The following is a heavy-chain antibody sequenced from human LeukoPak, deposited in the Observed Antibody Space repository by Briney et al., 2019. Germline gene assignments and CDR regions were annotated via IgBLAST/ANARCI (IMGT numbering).Heavy chain of an antibody. V-gene: IGHV3-23*01. D-gene: IGHD3-3*01. CDR1: GFTFSSYA. CDR2: ISGSGGST. J-gene: IGHJ4*02. CDR3: AREPFWSGYFSNLHFDY. Sequence: GGSLRLSCAASGFTFSSYAMSWVRQVPGKGLEWVSAISGSGGSTYYADSVKGRFTISRDNSKNTLYLQMNSLRAEDTAVYYCAREPFWSGYFSNLHFDYWGRGALVTVSS.